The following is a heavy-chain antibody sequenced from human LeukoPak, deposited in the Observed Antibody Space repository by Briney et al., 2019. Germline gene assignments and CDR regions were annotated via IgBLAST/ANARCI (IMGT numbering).Heavy chain of an antibody. CDR2: MNTNTGNP. D-gene: IGHD4-11*01. CDR1: GYTFTNYS. V-gene: IGHV7-4-1*02. Sequence: ASVKVSCKASGYTFTNYSMNWVRQAPGQGLEWMGWMNTNTGNPTYAQTFTGRFVFSLDTSVSTAYLQISSLKAEDTAVYYCARVGSTETPALDYFDYWGQGTLVTVSS. CDR3: ARVGSTETPALDYFDY. J-gene: IGHJ4*02.